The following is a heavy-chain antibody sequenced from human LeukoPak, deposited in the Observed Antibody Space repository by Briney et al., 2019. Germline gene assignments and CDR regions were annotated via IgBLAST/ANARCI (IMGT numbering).Heavy chain of an antibody. V-gene: IGHV3-48*03. Sequence: PGGSLRLSCAASGFTFSRYEMNWVRQAPGKGLEWVSYISSSGSTIYYADSVKGRFTISRDNARNALYLQMNSLRAEDTAVYYCAWIKNPRDYYGSGSPGDYWGQGTLVTVSS. CDR1: GFTFSRYE. D-gene: IGHD3-10*01. CDR3: AWIKNPRDYYGSGSPGDY. J-gene: IGHJ4*02. CDR2: ISSSGSTI.